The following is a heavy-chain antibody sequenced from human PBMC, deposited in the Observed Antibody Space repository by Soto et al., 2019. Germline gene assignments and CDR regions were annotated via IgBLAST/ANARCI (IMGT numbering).Heavy chain of an antibody. CDR2: IIPIFGTA. V-gene: IGHV1-69*01. CDR1: GGTFSSYA. J-gene: IGHJ4*02. D-gene: IGHD5-12*01. Sequence: QVQLVQSGAEVKKPGSSVKVSCKASGGTFSSYAISWVRQAPGHGLEWMGGIIPIFGTANYAQKLKGRVTMTADESVSKAYMELSRLRCEDTAVDLCASTVPTVRPFDYWGQGTLVTVSS. CDR3: ASTVPTVRPFDY.